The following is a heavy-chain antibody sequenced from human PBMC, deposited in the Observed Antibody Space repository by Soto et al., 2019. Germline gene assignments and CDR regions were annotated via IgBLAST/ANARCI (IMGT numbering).Heavy chain of an antibody. CDR1: GYTFTSYG. D-gene: IGHD2-2*01. Sequence: ASVKVSCKASGYTFTSYGISWVRQAPGQGLEWMGWISAYNGNTNYAQKLQGRVTMTTDTSTSTAYMELRSLRSDDTAVYYCARVGYCSSTSGNPGPFDYWGQGTQVTVSS. V-gene: IGHV1-18*01. CDR2: ISAYNGNT. J-gene: IGHJ4*02. CDR3: ARVGYCSSTSGNPGPFDY.